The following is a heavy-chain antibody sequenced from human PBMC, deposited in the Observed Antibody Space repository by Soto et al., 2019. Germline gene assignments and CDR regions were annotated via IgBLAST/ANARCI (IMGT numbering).Heavy chain of an antibody. CDR1: GGSVSSGDYY. CDR2: IYSSGST. J-gene: IGHJ5*02. D-gene: IGHD5-12*01. V-gene: IGHV4-30-4*01. Sequence: QVQLKESGTGLVEPSQTLSLTCTVSGGSVSSGDYYWSWIRQPPGKGLEWIGYIYSSGSTYYNPTLKRRVTISVYTSKNHFSLKLSSVTAAGTAVYYCARANADGYNLGWFDPWGQGTLVTVSS. CDR3: ARANADGYNLGWFDP.